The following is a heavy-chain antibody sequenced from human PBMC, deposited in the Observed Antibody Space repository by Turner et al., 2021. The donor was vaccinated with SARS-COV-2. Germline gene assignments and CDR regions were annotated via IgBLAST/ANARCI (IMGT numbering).Heavy chain of an antibody. Sequence: EVQLVESGGGLVKPGGSLRLYCAAAGFTFSSYSMNWVRQAPGKGLEWVSSISSSSSYIYYADSMKGRFTISRDNAKNSLYLQMNSLRAEDTAVYYCARGTYYYGSSTYSGTNWFDPWGQGTLVTVSS. CDR3: ARGTYYYGSSTYSGTNWFDP. D-gene: IGHD3-22*01. V-gene: IGHV3-21*01. J-gene: IGHJ5*02. CDR2: ISSSSSYI. CDR1: GFTFSSYS.